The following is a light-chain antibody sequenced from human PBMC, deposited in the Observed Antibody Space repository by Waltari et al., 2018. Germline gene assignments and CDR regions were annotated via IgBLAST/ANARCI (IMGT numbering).Light chain of an antibody. CDR1: NIYTKS. V-gene: IGLV3-21*04. J-gene: IGLJ2*01. CDR3: QVWNNYNGDVI. CDR2: SDD. Sequence: SYVLIQPPSVSVAPGQTARITCGGDNIYTKSVHWYLQKPGQAPVLVIYSDDDRPSGIPERFSGSNSGNTATLTITRVEAGDEADYYCQVWNNYNGDVIFGGGTKLTVL.